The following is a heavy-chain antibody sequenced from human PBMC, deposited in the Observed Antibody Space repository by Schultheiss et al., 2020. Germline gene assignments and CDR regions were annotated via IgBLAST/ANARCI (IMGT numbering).Heavy chain of an antibody. CDR2: ISSSSSYI. Sequence: GALRLSCAASGFTFSSYSMNWVRQAPGKGLEWVSSISSSSSYIYYADSVKGRFTISRDNAKNSLYLQMNSLRAEDTAVYYCAREGQQLVPSFDYWGQGTLVTVSS. CDR1: GFTFSSYS. CDR3: AREGQQLVPSFDY. V-gene: IGHV3-21*01. J-gene: IGHJ4*02. D-gene: IGHD6-13*01.